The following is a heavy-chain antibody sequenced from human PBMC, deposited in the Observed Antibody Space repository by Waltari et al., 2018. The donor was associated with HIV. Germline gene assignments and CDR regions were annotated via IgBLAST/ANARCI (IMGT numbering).Heavy chain of an antibody. Sequence: DVLLVESGGGLVQQGGSLRLSCAASESPFSTYNMHWVRQAPGKGLEWLASITSDSDAIYYAQSVRGRFIVSRDNADNSLHLEMNSLRADDTAVYYCARDDSGAYHLGWFDPWGQGTLVSVSS. CDR1: ESPFSTYN. D-gene: IGHD3-22*01. J-gene: IGHJ5*02. V-gene: IGHV3-48*01. CDR2: ITSDSDAI. CDR3: ARDDSGAYHLGWFDP.